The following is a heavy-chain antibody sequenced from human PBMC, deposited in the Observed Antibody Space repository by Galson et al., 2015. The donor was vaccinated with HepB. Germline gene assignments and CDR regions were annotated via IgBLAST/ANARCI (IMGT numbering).Heavy chain of an antibody. CDR3: AKAYRIAAAGNYYYYGMDV. CDR2: IRYDGSNK. J-gene: IGHJ6*02. Sequence: SLRLSCAASGFTFSSYGMHWVRQAPGKGPEWVAFIRYDGSNKYYADSVKGRFTISRDNSKNTLYLQMNSLRAEDTAVYYCAKAYRIAAAGNYYYYGMDVWGQGTTVTVSS. D-gene: IGHD6-13*01. CDR1: GFTFSSYG. V-gene: IGHV3-30*02.